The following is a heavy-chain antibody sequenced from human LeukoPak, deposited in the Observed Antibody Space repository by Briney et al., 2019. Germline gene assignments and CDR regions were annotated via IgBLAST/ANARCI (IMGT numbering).Heavy chain of an antibody. CDR2: ISSKGSGS. Sequence: PGGSLRLSCAASGFTFSSYAMHWVRQAPGKGLEYVAGISSKGSGSNTANSVKGRFSVSRDNSKNTLFLQMGRLRHEDTAVYYCARIAAYSYDSSGYFYDYWGQGTLVTVSS. V-gene: IGHV3-64*01. CDR3: ARIAAYSYDSSGYFYDY. D-gene: IGHD3-22*01. CDR1: GFTFSSYA. J-gene: IGHJ4*02.